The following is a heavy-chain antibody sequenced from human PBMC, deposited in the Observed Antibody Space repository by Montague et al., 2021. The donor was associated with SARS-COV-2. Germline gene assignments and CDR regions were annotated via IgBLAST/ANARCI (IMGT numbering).Heavy chain of an antibody. V-gene: IGHV4-61*01. Sequence: SETLSLTCTVSGGSVSSGSYYWSWIRQPPGKGLQSIGYIYYTGSTNCXPSLQSRVTISVDSSKNQFSVRLSSVTAADTAVYYCARISGITSWYYDYWGQGTLVTVSS. CDR2: IYYTGST. J-gene: IGHJ4*02. CDR1: GGSVSSGSYY. D-gene: IGHD1-14*01. CDR3: ARISGITSWYYDY.